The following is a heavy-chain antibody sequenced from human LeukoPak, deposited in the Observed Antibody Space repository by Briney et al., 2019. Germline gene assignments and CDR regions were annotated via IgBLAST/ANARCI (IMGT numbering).Heavy chain of an antibody. V-gene: IGHV3-30*04. CDR2: ISYDGSNK. J-gene: IGHJ3*02. CDR3: AREKVQGNAFDI. D-gene: IGHD1-1*01. Sequence: GGSLRLSCAASGFTFSSYAMHWVRQAPGKGLEWVAVISYDGSNKYYADSVKGRFTISRDNSKNTLYLQMNSLRAEDTAVYYCAREKVQGNAFDIWGQGTMVTVSS. CDR1: GFTFSSYA.